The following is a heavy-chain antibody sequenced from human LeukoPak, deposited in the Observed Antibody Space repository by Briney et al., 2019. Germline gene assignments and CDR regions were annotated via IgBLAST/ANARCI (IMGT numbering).Heavy chain of an antibody. Sequence: PGGSLRLSCAASGFTVSSNYMSWVRQAPGKGLEWVSVIYSGGSTYYADSVKGRFTISRDNSKNTLYLQMNSLRAEDTAVYYCARGGYCSGGSCHPFYYYYGMDVWGQGTTVTVSS. J-gene: IGHJ6*02. D-gene: IGHD2-15*01. V-gene: IGHV3-53*01. CDR3: ARGGYCSGGSCHPFYYYYGMDV. CDR2: IYSGGST. CDR1: GFTVSSNY.